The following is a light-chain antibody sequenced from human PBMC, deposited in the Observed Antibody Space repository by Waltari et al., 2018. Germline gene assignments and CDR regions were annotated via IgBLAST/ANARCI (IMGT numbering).Light chain of an antibody. CDR1: QAISTS. J-gene: IGKJ4*01. Sequence: DVQLTQSPSFLSASVGDGVTLTCRASQAISTSLAWYQQTPGKAPKLLIYVASKLQSGVPSRFSGRGSGTEFTLTINGLQPEDFATYFCQHFASYPLTFGGGTKVEIK. CDR2: VAS. V-gene: IGKV1-9*01. CDR3: QHFASYPLT.